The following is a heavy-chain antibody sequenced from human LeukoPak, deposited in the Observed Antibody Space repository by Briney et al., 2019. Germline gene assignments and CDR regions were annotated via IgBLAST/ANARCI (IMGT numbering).Heavy chain of an antibody. V-gene: IGHV3-30-3*01. D-gene: IGHD5-18*01. CDR3: ASSGYSYGLIDY. Sequence: SGGSLRLSCAASGFTFSSYAMHWVRQAPGKGLEWVAVISYDGSNKYYADSVKGRFTISRDNAKNSLYLQMNSLRAEDTAVYYCASSGYSYGLIDYWGQGTLVTVSS. CDR2: ISYDGSNK. J-gene: IGHJ4*02. CDR1: GFTFSSYA.